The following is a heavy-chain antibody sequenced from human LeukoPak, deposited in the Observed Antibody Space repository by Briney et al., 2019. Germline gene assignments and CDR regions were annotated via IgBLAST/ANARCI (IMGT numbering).Heavy chain of an antibody. D-gene: IGHD3-22*01. CDR3: ARNDSSGYSEY. CDR1: GYIFTTYG. V-gene: IGHV1-18*01. J-gene: IGHJ4*02. Sequence: ASVKVSCKASGYIFTTYGISWVRQAPGQGLEWMGWISVYNDYTTYAQTFQGRVTMTTDTSTSTAYMELRNLRSDDTAMYYCARNDSSGYSEYWGQGTLVTVS. CDR2: ISVYNDYT.